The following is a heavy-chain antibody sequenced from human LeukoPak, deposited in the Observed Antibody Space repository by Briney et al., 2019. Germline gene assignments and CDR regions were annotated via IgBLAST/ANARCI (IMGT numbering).Heavy chain of an antibody. V-gene: IGHV4-4*08. CDR3: ARGGSYHGY. D-gene: IGHD1-26*01. CDR2: IYISGTT. J-gene: IGHJ4*02. CDR1: VDSISGYY. Sequence: SETLSLTRTVSVDSISGYYWTSIRPPLRKGMEWIGDIYISGTTDYNPYLKIRVNISVDTSKNRFSLKLCSVSAADTAIYYCARGGSYHGYWGQGTLVTVA.